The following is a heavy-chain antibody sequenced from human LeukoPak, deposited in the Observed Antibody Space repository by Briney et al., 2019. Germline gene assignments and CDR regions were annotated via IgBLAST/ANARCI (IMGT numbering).Heavy chain of an antibody. J-gene: IGHJ4*02. V-gene: IGHV3-30*02. D-gene: IGHD4-17*01. CDR2: IRYDGSNK. Sequence: GGSLRLSCAASGFTFSSYVMHWVRQAPGKGLEWVAFIRYDGSNKYYADSVKGRFTISRDNSKNTLYLQMNSLRAEDTAVYYCAKDGAYGDYEDYWGQGTLVTVSS. CDR1: GFTFSSYV. CDR3: AKDGAYGDYEDY.